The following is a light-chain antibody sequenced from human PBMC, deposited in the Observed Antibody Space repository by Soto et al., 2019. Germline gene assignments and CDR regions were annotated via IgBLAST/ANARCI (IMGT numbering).Light chain of an antibody. CDR3: SSYASRGGLYV. Sequence: QSALTQPASVSGSPGQSVTISCTGASSDIADYKYVSWYQQHPGKAPKVIIYEVSNRPSGVSDRFSGTKSGNTASLTISGLHPEDEADYYCSSYASRGGLYVFGAGTKVTVL. V-gene: IGLV2-14*01. CDR2: EVS. J-gene: IGLJ1*01. CDR1: SSDIADYKY.